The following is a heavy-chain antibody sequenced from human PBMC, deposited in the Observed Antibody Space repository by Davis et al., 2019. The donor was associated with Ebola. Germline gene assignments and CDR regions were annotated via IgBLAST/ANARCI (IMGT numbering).Heavy chain of an antibody. J-gene: IGHJ3*01. CDR1: GFIFSTYV. CDR3: AKDNRNIWSEV. D-gene: IGHD2/OR15-2a*01. V-gene: IGHV3-23*01. Sequence: GGSLRRSCSASGFIFSTYVMSWVRLAPGKGLEWVSTYGTSADTYYADSVKGRFTISRDNSKNTLYLQMNGLRVEDTAIYYCAKDNRNIWSEVWGQGTMVSVSS. CDR2: GTSADT.